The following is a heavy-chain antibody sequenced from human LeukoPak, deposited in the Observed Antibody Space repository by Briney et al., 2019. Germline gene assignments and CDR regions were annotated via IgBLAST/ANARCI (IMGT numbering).Heavy chain of an antibody. J-gene: IGHJ4*02. CDR3: ARDVRIHYYDSSPDY. CDR2: IGHDGNNK. Sequence: PGGSLRLSCAASGFTFNSYGMHWVRQAPGKGLEWVAYIGHDGNNKYYADSVKGRFTISRDSSKNTLYLQMNSLRAEDTAVYYCARDVRIHYYDSSPDYWGQGTLVTVSP. V-gene: IGHV3-30*02. CDR1: GFTFNSYG. D-gene: IGHD3-22*01.